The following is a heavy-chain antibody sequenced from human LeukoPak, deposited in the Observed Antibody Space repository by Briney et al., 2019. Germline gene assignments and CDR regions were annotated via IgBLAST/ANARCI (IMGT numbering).Heavy chain of an antibody. V-gene: IGHV3-30-3*01. Sequence: GRSLRLSCAASGFTFSSYAMHWVRQAPGKGLEWAAVISYDGSNKYYADSVKGRFTISRDNSKNTLYLQMNSLRAEDTAVYYCASYCGGDCYLSSDDAFDIWGQGTMVTVSS. J-gene: IGHJ3*02. CDR3: ASYCGGDCYLSSDDAFDI. D-gene: IGHD2-21*02. CDR2: ISYDGSNK. CDR1: GFTFSSYA.